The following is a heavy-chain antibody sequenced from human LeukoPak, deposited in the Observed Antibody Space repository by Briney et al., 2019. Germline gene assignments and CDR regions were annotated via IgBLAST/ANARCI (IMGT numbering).Heavy chain of an antibody. CDR3: ARTYDFWSGSYFDY. D-gene: IGHD3-3*01. Sequence: PSETLSLTCTVSGGSISSYYWSWIRQLPGKGLEWIGYIYYSGSTNYNPSLKSRVTISVDTSKNQFSLKLSSVTAADTAVYYCARTYDFWSGSYFDYWGQGTLVTVSS. V-gene: IGHV4-59*01. J-gene: IGHJ4*02. CDR2: IYYSGST. CDR1: GGSISSYY.